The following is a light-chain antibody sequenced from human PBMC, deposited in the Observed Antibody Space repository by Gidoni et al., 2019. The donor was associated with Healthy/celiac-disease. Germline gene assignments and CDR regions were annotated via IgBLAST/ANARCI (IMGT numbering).Light chain of an antibody. J-gene: IGLJ3*02. CDR1: SLRRYY. V-gene: IGLV3-19*01. Sequence: SSELTQDPAVSVALGQTVRITCQGDSLRRYYASWYQQKPGQAPVLVIYGKTNRPSGIPDLFSGSSSGNTASLTITGAQAEDEADYYCNSRDSSGNLNWVFGGGTKLTVL. CDR2: GKT. CDR3: NSRDSSGNLNWV.